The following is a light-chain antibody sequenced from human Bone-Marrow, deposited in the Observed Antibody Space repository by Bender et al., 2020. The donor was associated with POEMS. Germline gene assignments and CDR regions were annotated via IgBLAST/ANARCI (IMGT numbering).Light chain of an antibody. Sequence: SYGLTQPASVSVSPGQTARITCFGDALPKQYAFWYQQKPGQAPVLLIYKDNERPPGIPERFSGSSSGTTVTLTISGVQAEDEADYYCQSGDSSGTWLFGGGTNLTVL. CDR1: ALPKQY. CDR2: KDN. J-gene: IGLJ3*02. CDR3: QSGDSSGTWL. V-gene: IGLV3-25*03.